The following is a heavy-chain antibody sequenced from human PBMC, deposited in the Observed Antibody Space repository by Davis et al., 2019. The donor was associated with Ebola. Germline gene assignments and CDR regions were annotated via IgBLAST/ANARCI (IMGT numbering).Heavy chain of an antibody. CDR1: GGSISSSNW. J-gene: IGHJ4*02. CDR3: ARANTGMVPPEIDS. D-gene: IGHD5-18*01. V-gene: IGHV4-4*02. CDR2: IYHSGST. Sequence: MPSETLSPTCAVSGGSISSSNWWSWVRQPPGKGLEWIGEIYHSGSTNYNPSLKSRVTISVDKSKNQFSLRLSSVTAADTAVYYCARANTGMVPPEIDSWGRGTLVTVSS.